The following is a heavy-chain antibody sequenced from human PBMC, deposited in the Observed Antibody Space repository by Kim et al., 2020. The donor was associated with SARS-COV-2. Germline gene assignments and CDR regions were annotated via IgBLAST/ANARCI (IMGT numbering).Heavy chain of an antibody. D-gene: IGHD1-26*01. CDR1: GGSISSSSYY. CDR3: ARYVGATYNWFDP. CDR2: IYYSGST. V-gene: IGHV4-39*01. Sequence: SETLSLTCTVSGGSISSSSYYWGWIRQPPGKGLEWIGSIYYSGSTYYNPSLKSRVTISVDTSKNQFSLKLSSVTAADTAVYYCARYVGATYNWFDPWGQGTLVTVSS. J-gene: IGHJ5*02.